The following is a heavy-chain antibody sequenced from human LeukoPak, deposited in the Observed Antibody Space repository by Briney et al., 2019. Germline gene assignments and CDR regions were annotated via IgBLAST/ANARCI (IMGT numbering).Heavy chain of an antibody. CDR3: ARRAFNCSSTSCWGGAFDI. D-gene: IGHD2-2*01. CDR1: GYSFTSYW. V-gene: IGHV5-51*01. CDR2: IYPGDSDT. J-gene: IGHJ3*02. Sequence: GESLKISCKGSGYSFTSYWIGWVRQMPGKGLEGMGIIYPGDSDTRYSPSFQGQVTISADKSISTAYLQWSSLKASDTAMYYCARRAFNCSSTSCWGGAFDIWGQGTMVTVSS.